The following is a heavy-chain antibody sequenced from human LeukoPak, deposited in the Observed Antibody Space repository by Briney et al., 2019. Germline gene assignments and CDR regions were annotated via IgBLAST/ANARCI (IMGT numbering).Heavy chain of an antibody. CDR1: GFIFSYYA. V-gene: IGHV3-30*01. CDR3: ARGGVVTGTKYALEY. D-gene: IGHD1-7*01. CDR2: ISYDGTDE. J-gene: IGHJ4*02. Sequence: PGGSLRLSCTASGFIFSYYAMHWVRQAPGKGLEWVAIISYDGTDENFADSVEGRFTISRDNSMNTLYLQMNSLRHEDMAVYFCARGGVVTGTKYALEYWGQGTLVTVSS.